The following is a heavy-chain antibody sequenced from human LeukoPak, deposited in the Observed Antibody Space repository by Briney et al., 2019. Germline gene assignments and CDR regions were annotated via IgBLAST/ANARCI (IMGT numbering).Heavy chain of an antibody. CDR1: GFTFDDYA. Sequence: PGGSLRLSCAASGFTFDDYAMHWVRQAPGKGLEWVSGISWNSGSIGYADSVKGRFTISRYNAKNSPYLQMNSLRAEDTAVYYCARGRDGYSQYLPLDYWGQGTLVTVSS. CDR3: ARGRDGYSQYLPLDY. CDR2: ISWNSGSI. J-gene: IGHJ4*02. V-gene: IGHV3-9*01. D-gene: IGHD5-24*01.